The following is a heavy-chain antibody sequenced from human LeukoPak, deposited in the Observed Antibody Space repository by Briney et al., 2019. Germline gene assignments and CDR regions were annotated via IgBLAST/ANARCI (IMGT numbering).Heavy chain of an antibody. Sequence: SETLSLTCTVSGGSISSYYWSWIRQPPGKGLEWIGYIYYSGSTNYNPSLESRVTISVDTSKNQFSLKLSSVTAADTAVYYCARSKDSSGYVFDYWGQGTLVTVSS. J-gene: IGHJ4*02. CDR2: IYYSGST. V-gene: IGHV4-59*01. CDR3: ARSKDSSGYVFDY. CDR1: GGSISSYY. D-gene: IGHD3-22*01.